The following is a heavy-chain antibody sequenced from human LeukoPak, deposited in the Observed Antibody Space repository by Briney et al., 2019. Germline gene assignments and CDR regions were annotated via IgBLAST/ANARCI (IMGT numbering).Heavy chain of an antibody. Sequence: GGSLRLSCAASGFTFSIYAMSWVRQAPGKGLRWVSSITSSGDGTYYADSVKGRFTISRDNSENMLYLQMNSLRVEDTAVYFCAKDRPNYYGSNGHYYRRDGDYWGQGTLVTVSS. CDR3: AKDRPNYYGSNGHYYRRDGDY. CDR1: GFTFSIYA. D-gene: IGHD3-22*01. V-gene: IGHV3-23*01. CDR2: ITSSGDGT. J-gene: IGHJ4*02.